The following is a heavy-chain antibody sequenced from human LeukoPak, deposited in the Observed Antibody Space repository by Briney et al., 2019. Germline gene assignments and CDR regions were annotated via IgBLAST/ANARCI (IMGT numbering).Heavy chain of an antibody. CDR1: GFTFSNYA. CDR3: ASDRSSYEYYFDH. J-gene: IGHJ4*02. V-gene: IGHV3-30-3*01. Sequence: PGGSLRLSCADSGFTFSNYAMHWVRQAPGKGLEWVAVISYDGSNKYYADSVKGRFTISRDNSKNTLYLQMNRLRAEDTAVFYCASDRSSYEYYFDHWGQGTLVTVSS. D-gene: IGHD5-12*01. CDR2: ISYDGSNK.